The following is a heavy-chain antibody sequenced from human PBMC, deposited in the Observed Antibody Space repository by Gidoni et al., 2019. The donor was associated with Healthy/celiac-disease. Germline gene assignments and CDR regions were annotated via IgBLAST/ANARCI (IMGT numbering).Heavy chain of an antibody. Sequence: QVQLQQSGPGLVKPSQTLSLTCAISGASVASHTASWNWIRQSPSRGLEWLGRTDYRCKWDNYYAAAVKSRRTINPDTSKNQFALQLNSVNPEDTAVYYCARGTAVTTPYYYYMDVWGKGTTVTVS. CDR3: ARGTAVTTPYYYYMDV. CDR1: GASVASHTAS. CDR2: TDYRCKWDN. V-gene: IGHV6-1*01. J-gene: IGHJ6*03. D-gene: IGHD4-17*01.